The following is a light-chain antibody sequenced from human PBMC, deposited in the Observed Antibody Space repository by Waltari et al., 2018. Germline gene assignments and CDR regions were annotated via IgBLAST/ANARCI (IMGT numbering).Light chain of an antibody. CDR3: SSRNGRANEVV. CDR1: SSNVGNNY. Sequence: QFVLTQPPSVFAAPGQKVTISCSGTSSNVGNNYVSWKQQLPGTGPKFLISEKNKRPSGIPDRISGYSSGTTSSLTITGAQAEDEADYYCSSRNGRANEVVFAGGTKVTVL. CDR2: EKN. J-gene: IGLJ3*02. V-gene: IGLV1-51*02.